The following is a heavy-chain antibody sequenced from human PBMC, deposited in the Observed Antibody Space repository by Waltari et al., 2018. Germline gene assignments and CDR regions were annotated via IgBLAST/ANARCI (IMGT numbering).Heavy chain of an antibody. Sequence: EVQLLESGGGLVQPGGSLRLSCAAPGFTFSTSAMTWVRRAPGKGLEWVSSISDSGGSTYYADSVKGRFTISRDNSKNTLYLQVSSLKAEDTAVYFCARSRFQSGSYLTDYWGQGTLVTVSS. V-gene: IGHV3-23*01. D-gene: IGHD1-26*01. CDR2: ISDSGGST. CDR1: GFTFSTSA. J-gene: IGHJ4*02. CDR3: ARSRFQSGSYLTDY.